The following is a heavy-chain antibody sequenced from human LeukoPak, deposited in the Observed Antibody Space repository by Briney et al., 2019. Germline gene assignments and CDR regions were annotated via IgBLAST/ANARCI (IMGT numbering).Heavy chain of an antibody. CDR1: GYTFGSYD. Sequence: ASVKVSCKASGYTFGSYDINWVRQATGQGLEWMGWMNPNSGNTGYAQKFQGRVTVTRSTSISTVYMELSSLRSEDTAVYYCARATYYYDTSGYYVDYWGQGTLVTVSS. J-gene: IGHJ4*02. V-gene: IGHV1-8*01. D-gene: IGHD3-22*01. CDR3: ARATYYYDTSGYYVDY. CDR2: MNPNSGNT.